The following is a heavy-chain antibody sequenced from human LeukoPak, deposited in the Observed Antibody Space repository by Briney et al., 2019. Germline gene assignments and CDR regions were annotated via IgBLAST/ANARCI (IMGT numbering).Heavy chain of an antibody. CDR3: ARGDSSGYSIFFDY. CDR2: IKQDGSEK. V-gene: IGHV3-7*04. CDR1: GFTFSSYW. J-gene: IGHJ4*02. Sequence: PGGSLRLSCAASGFTFSSYWMSWVRQAPGKGLEWVANIKQDGSEKYYVDSVKGRFTISRDNAKNSLYLQMNSLRAEDTAVYYCARGDSSGYSIFFDYWGQGTLVTVSS. D-gene: IGHD3-22*01.